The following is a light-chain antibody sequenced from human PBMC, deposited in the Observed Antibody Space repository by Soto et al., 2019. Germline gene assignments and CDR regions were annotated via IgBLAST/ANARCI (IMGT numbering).Light chain of an antibody. J-gene: IGKJ1*01. V-gene: IGKV2-28*01. CDR1: QSLLQSNGYNY. CDR2: LGS. Sequence: DIVMTQSPLSLPVIPGEPASISCRASQSLLQSNGYNYLDWYLQKPGQSPQLLIYLGSYRASGVPDRFSGSGSGTDFTLTISRVEAEDVGVYYCMQPLQTPRTFGQGTRVEIK. CDR3: MQPLQTPRT.